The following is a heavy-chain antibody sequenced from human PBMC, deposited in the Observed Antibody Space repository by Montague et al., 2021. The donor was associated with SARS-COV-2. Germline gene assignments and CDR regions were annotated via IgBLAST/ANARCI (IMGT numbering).Heavy chain of an antibody. CDR1: GFSLSTSGMC. V-gene: IGHV2-70*11. CDR2: IDRDDDK. D-gene: IGHD3-9*01. J-gene: IGHJ5*02. Sequence: PALVKPTQTLTLTSTFSGFSLSTSGMCVSWIRQPPGKALEWLARIDRDDDKYYSTSLKTRLTISKDTSKNQVVLTMTNMDPVDTATYYCARTHYDILTGSLNWFDPWGQETLVTVSS. CDR3: ARTHYDILTGSLNWFDP.